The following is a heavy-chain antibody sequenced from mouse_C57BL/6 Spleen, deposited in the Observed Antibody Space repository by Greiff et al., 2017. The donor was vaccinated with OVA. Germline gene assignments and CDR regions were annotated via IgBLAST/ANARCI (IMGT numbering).Heavy chain of an antibody. CDR2: INPNNGGT. J-gene: IGHJ1*03. CDR1: GYTFTDYN. V-gene: IGHV1-18*01. CDR3: ARSVLYYHWYFDV. D-gene: IGHD2-1*01. Sequence: VQLQQSGPELVKPGASVKIPCKASGYTFTDYNMDWVKQSHGKSLEWIGDINPNNGGTIYNQKFKGKATLTVDKSSSTAYMELRRLTSEDTAVYYCARSVLYYHWYFDVWGTGTTVTVSS.